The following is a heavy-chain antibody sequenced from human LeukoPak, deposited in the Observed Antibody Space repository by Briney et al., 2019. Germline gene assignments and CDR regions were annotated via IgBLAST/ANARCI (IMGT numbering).Heavy chain of an antibody. Sequence: ASVKVSCKASGYTFTSYDINWVRQATGQGLEWMGWMNPNSGNTGYAQKFQGRVTMTRNTSISTAYMELSSLRSDDTAVYYCARGGGSYFHEYYFDYWGQGTLVTVSS. CDR2: MNPNSGNT. CDR3: ARGGGSYFHEYYFDY. CDR1: GYTFTSYD. J-gene: IGHJ4*02. V-gene: IGHV1-8*01. D-gene: IGHD1-26*01.